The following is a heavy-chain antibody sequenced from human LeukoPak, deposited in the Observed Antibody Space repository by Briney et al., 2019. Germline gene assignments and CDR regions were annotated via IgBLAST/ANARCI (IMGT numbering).Heavy chain of an antibody. Sequence: SETLSLTCAVYGGSFSGYYWSLIRQPPGKGLEWIGEINHSGSTNYNPSLKSRVTISVDTSKNQFSLKLSSVTAADTAVYYCARGTRSYYYYGMDVWGQGTTVTVSS. CDR2: INHSGST. CDR3: ARGTRSYYYYGMDV. J-gene: IGHJ6*02. V-gene: IGHV4-34*01. CDR1: GGSFSGYY.